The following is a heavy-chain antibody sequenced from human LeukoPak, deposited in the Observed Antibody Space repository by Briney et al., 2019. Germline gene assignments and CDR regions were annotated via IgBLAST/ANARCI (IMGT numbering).Heavy chain of an antibody. D-gene: IGHD5-18*01. CDR1: GSSISSSSYY. J-gene: IGHJ5*02. V-gene: IGHV4-39*07. CDR3: ARGLPRIQLWLRWFDP. CDR2: INHSGST. Sequence: SETLSLTCTVSGSSISSSSYYWGWIRQPPGKGLEWIGEINHSGSTNYNPSLKSRVTISVDTSKNQFSLKLSSVTAADTAVYYCARGLPRIQLWLRWFDPWGQGTLVTVSS.